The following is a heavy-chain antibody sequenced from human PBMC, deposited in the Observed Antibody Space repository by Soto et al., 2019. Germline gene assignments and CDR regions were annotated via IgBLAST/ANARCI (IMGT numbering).Heavy chain of an antibody. CDR3: ASLPDGGAGNS. D-gene: IGHD3-10*01. V-gene: IGHV4-39*01. J-gene: IGHJ4*02. CDR1: GGSISSSRYY. CDR2: IYYSGST. Sequence: QLQLQESGPGLVKPSETLSLTCTVSGGSISSSRYYWGWIRQPPGKGMEWIGSIYYSGSTYYNPSLQSRVTISGDTSKNPFSLKLTSVTAADTAVYYCASLPDGGAGNSWGQGTLVTVSS.